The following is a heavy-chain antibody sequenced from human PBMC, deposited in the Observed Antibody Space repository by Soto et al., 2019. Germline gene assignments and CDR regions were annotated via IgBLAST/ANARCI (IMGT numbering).Heavy chain of an antibody. J-gene: IGHJ4*02. D-gene: IGHD2-15*01. CDR3: ARDRRRALVVVAATGGFDS. CDR1: EFTFSHYS. Sequence: GGSLRLSCAASEFTFSHYSMHWVRQAPDLGLEWVAFISYDGSNKYYADSVKGRFTISRDNANNTLFLQMSSLRVEDTGVYYCARDRRRALVVVAATGGFDSWGQGTLVTVSS. CDR2: ISYDGSNK. V-gene: IGHV3-30-3*01.